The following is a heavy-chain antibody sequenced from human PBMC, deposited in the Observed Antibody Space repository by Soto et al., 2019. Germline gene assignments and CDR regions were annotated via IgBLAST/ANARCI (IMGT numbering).Heavy chain of an antibody. CDR1: GFTFSSYW. J-gene: IGHJ4*02. CDR3: SRVGGSTWH. V-gene: IGHV3-74*01. CDR2: INSDGSST. Sequence: GGSLRLSCAASGFTFSSYWMHWVRQAPGKGLVWVSRINSDGSSTNYADFVKGRFAISRDNAKNTLYLQMNSLRVEDTAVYYCSRVGGSTWHWGQGTLVTVSS. D-gene: IGHD1-26*01.